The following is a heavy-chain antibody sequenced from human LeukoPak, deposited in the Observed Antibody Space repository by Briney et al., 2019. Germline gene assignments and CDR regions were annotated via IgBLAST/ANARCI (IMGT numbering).Heavy chain of an antibody. Sequence: ETLSLTCTVSGGSISSSSYYWGWIRQAPGKGLEWVSCISSSSTYIYYADSVRGRFAISRDNAKNSLYLQMNSLRAEDTAVYYCVRENHGSFDYWGQGSLVTVSS. CDR2: ISSSSTYI. CDR1: GGSISSSS. V-gene: IGHV3-21*01. J-gene: IGHJ4*02. D-gene: IGHD1-14*01. CDR3: VRENHGSFDY.